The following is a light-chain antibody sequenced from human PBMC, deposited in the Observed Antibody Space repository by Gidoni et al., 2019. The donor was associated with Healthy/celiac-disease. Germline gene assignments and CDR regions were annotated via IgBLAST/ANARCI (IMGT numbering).Light chain of an antibody. CDR2: AAS. Sequence: DIQMTQSPSSLSASVGDRGTITCRASQSISSYLNWYQQKPGKAPKLLIYAASSLQSGVPSRLSGSGSATDFTLPISSLQPDDFATYYCQQSYSTLFLTFXGXTKVXIK. CDR1: QSISSY. J-gene: IGKJ4*01. V-gene: IGKV1-39*01. CDR3: QQSYSTLFLT.